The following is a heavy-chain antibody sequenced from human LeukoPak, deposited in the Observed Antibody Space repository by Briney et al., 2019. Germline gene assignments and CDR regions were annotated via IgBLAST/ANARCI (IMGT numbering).Heavy chain of an antibody. V-gene: IGHV4-34*01. CDR1: GGSFSGYY. Sequence: SETLSLTCAVYGGSFSGYYWSWIRQPPGKGLEWIGEISHSGSTNYNPSLKSRVTISVDTSKNQFSLKLSSVTAADTAVFYCARTERSAVAGYWGQGTLVTVSS. D-gene: IGHD6-19*01. CDR3: ARTERSAVAGY. J-gene: IGHJ4*02. CDR2: ISHSGST.